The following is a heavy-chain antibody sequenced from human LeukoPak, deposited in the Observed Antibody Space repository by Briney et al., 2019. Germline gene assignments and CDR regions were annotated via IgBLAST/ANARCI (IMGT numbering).Heavy chain of an antibody. CDR3: SSGPHFDH. J-gene: IGHJ4*02. CDR1: GFTFSSDL. CDR2: LNHDGSLR. D-gene: IGHD3/OR15-3a*01. V-gene: IGHV3-7*05. Sequence: PGGSLRLSCGASGFTFSSDLMSWVRQAPGKGLEWVANLNHDGSLRQYVDSVKGRFTISRDNAKNSLYLQMNSLRAEDTAVYFCSSGPHFDHWGQGTLVTVSS.